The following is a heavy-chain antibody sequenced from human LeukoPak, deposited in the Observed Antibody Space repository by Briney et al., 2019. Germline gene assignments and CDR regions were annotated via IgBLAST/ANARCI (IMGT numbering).Heavy chain of an antibody. CDR1: GGSFSGYY. CDR2: INHSGST. CDR3: ARSPSYYYYYYMDV. V-gene: IGHV4-34*01. Sequence: SETLSLTCAVYGGSFSGYYWSWIRQPPGKGLEWIGEINHSGSTNYNPFLKSRVTISVDTSKNQFSLKLSSVTAADTAVYYCARSPSYYYYYYMDVWGKGTTVTVSS. J-gene: IGHJ6*03.